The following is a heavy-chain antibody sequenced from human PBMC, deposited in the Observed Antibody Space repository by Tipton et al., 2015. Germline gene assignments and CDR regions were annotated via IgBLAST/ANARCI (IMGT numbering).Heavy chain of an antibody. CDR2: ISYSGTT. CDR1: GGSVSSGTYY. Sequence: TLSLTCTVSGGSVSSGTYYWSWIRQPPGKGLECIGYISYSGTTNYNPSLKSRVTISVDTSKNQLYLKLSSETAADTAVYYCARDSPLGGMDVWGQGTTVTVSS. V-gene: IGHV4-61*01. J-gene: IGHJ6*02. CDR3: ARDSPLGGMDV. D-gene: IGHD1-26*01.